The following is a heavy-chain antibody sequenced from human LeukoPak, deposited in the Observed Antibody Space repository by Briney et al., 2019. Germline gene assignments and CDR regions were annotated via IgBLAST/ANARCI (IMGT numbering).Heavy chain of an antibody. CDR1: GFTFSSYS. D-gene: IGHD6-13*01. CDR2: ISSSSSYI. V-gene: IGHV3-21*01. Sequence: GGSLRLSCAASGFTFSSYSMNWVRQAPGKGLEWVSSISSSSSYIYYADSVKGRFTISRDNAKNSLYLQMNSLRAEDTAVYYCARDSPYSSSWEREYYFDYWGQGTLVTVSS. CDR3: ARDSPYSSSWEREYYFDY. J-gene: IGHJ4*02.